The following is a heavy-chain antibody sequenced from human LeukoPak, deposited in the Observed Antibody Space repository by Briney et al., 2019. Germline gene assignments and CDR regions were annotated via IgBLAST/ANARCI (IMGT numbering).Heavy chain of an antibody. V-gene: IGHV3-23*01. D-gene: IGHD4-17*01. CDR2: ISGSGGST. CDR1: GFTFSSYA. Sequence: LAGGSLRLSCAASGFTFSSYAMSWVRQAPGKGLEWVSAISGSGGSTYYADSVKGRFTISRDNSKNTLYLQMNSLRAEDTAVYYCAKGARSFTVTTNLFDYWGQGTLVTVSS. J-gene: IGHJ4*02. CDR3: AKGARSFTVTTNLFDY.